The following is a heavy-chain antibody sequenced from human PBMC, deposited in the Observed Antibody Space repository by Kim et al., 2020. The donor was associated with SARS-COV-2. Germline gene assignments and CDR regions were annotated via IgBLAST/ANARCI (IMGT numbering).Heavy chain of an antibody. CDR2: ISAYNGNT. CDR3: ARDARYFDWSQVDFDY. Sequence: ASVKVSCKASGYTFTSYGISWVRQAPGQGLEWMGWISAYNGNTNYAQKLQGRVTMTTDTSTSTAYMELRSLRSDDTAVYYCARDARYFDWSQVDFDYWGQGTLVTVSS. V-gene: IGHV1-18*04. CDR1: GYTFTSYG. J-gene: IGHJ4*02. D-gene: IGHD3-9*01.